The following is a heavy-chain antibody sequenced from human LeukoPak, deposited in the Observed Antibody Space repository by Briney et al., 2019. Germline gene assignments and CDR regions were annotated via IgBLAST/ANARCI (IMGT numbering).Heavy chain of an antibody. CDR2: IKQDGSDK. J-gene: IGHJ3*02. D-gene: IGHD6-6*01. CDR1: GFTFSSYW. V-gene: IGHV3-7*05. Sequence: PGGSLRLSCAASGFTFSSYWMSWVRQAPGKGLEWVANIKQDGSDKYYVDSVKGRFTISRDNAKNSLYLQMDTLRTEDTAVYYCARDYSSFAFDIWGQGTMVTVSS. CDR3: ARDYSSFAFDI.